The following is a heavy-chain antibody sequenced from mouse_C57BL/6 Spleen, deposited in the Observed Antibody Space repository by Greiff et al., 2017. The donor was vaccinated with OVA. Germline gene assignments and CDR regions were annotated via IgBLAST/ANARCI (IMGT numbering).Heavy chain of an antibody. D-gene: IGHD2-4*01. CDR3: AKNLDYDYPRGYFDV. V-gene: IGHV2-5*01. CDR1: GFSLTSYG. CDR2: IWRGGST. J-gene: IGHJ1*03. Sequence: QVQLKESGPGLVQPSQSLSITCTVSGFSLTSYGVHWVRQSPGKGLEWLGVIWRGGSTDYNAAFMSRLSITKDNSKSQVFFKMNSLQADDTAIYYCAKNLDYDYPRGYFDVWGTGTTVTVSS.